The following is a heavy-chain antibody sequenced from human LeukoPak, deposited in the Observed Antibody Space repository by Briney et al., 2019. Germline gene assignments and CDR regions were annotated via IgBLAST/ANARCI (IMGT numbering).Heavy chain of an antibody. V-gene: IGHV1-69*05. CDR1: GGTFSSYA. D-gene: IGHD5-12*01. CDR3: ARDSYSGYVPSGHYFDY. Sequence: SVKVSCKASGGTFSSYAISWVRQAPGQGLEWMGGIIPIFGTANYAQKFQGRVTITTDESTSTAYMELSSLRSEDTAVYYCARDSYSGYVPSGHYFDYWGQGTLVTVSS. J-gene: IGHJ4*02. CDR2: IIPIFGTA.